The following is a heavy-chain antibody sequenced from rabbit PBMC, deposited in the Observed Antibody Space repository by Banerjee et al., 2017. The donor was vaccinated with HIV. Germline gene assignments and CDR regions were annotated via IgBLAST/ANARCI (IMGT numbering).Heavy chain of an antibody. D-gene: IGHD5-1*01. J-gene: IGHJ6*01. CDR1: GIDFSSYYY. V-gene: IGHV1S45*01. Sequence: QQQLEESGGGLVKPGGTLTLTCKASGIDFSSYYYMCWVRQAPGKGLEWIACIYAGSSGGPYYASWAKGRFTISKTSSTTVTLQMTSLAAADTATYFCARAYGSNNIYYKLWGPGTLVTVS. CDR3: ARAYGSNNIYYKL. CDR2: IYAGSSGGP.